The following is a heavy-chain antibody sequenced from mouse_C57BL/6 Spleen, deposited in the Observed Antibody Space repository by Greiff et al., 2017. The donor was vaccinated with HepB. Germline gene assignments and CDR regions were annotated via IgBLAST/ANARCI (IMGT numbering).Heavy chain of an antibody. J-gene: IGHJ2*01. CDR3: ARPLITTVEYYFDY. D-gene: IGHD1-1*01. V-gene: IGHV1-82*01. CDR1: GYAFSSSW. Sequence: VQLQQSGPELVKPGASVKISCKASGYAFSSSWMNWVKQRPGKGLEWIGRIYPGDGDTNYNGKFKGKATLTADKSSSTAYMQLSSLTSEDSAVYFCARPLITTVEYYFDYWGQGTTLTVSS. CDR2: IYPGDGDT.